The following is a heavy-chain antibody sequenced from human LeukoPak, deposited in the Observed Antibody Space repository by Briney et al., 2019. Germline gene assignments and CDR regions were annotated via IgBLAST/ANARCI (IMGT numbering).Heavy chain of an antibody. Sequence: SVKVSCKASGGTFSSYAISWVRQAPGQGLEWMGGIIPIFGTANYAQKFQGRVTITTDESTSTAYMELSSLRSEDTAVYYCARGVTYYDSSGTLSYWGQGTLVTVSS. CDR2: IIPIFGTA. V-gene: IGHV1-69*05. D-gene: IGHD3-22*01. J-gene: IGHJ4*02. CDR1: GGTFSSYA. CDR3: ARGVTYYDSSGTLSY.